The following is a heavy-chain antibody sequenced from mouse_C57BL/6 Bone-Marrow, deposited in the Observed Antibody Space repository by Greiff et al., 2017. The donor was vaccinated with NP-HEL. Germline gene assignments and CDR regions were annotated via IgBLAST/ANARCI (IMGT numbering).Heavy chain of an antibody. D-gene: IGHD3-3*01. CDR1: GYTFTDYY. J-gene: IGHJ4*01. Sequence: VQLQQSGPELVKPGASVKLSCKASGYTFTDYYMNWVKQSHGKSLEWIGDINPNNGGTSYNQKFKGKATLTVDKSSSTAYMELRSLTSEDSAVYYCATGTLWYAMDYWGQGTSVTVSA. CDR2: INPNNGGT. CDR3: ATGTLWYAMDY. V-gene: IGHV1-26*01.